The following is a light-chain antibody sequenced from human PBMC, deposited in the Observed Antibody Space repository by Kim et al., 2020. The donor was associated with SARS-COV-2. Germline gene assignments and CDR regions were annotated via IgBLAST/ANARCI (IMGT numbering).Light chain of an antibody. Sequence: ASVGDGVTITCRASQGIRSYLAWFHQKPGKAPKHLIYAASTLQTGVPPRCIGSGSGTNYTLAISSLQPEDFATYFCQHLNAYPLTFGGGTKVDIK. CDR1: QGIRSY. V-gene: IGKV1-9*01. CDR3: QHLNAYPLT. CDR2: AAS. J-gene: IGKJ4*01.